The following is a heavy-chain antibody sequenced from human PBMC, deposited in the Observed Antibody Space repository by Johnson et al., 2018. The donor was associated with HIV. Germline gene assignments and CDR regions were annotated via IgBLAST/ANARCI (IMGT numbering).Heavy chain of an antibody. D-gene: IGHD1-26*01. V-gene: IGHV3-74*03. J-gene: IGHJ3*02. CDR1: GFTFGNYW. CDR3: ARGGGSYYRDAFDI. Sequence: VQLVESGGGLVQPGGSLRLSCAASGFTFGNYWMQWVRQAPGKGLMCVSRINSYGSNTKYADSVKGRFTISRDNAKNTLYLQMNSLRAEDTAVYYFARGGGSYYRDAFDIWGHGTMVTVSS. CDR2: INSYGSNT.